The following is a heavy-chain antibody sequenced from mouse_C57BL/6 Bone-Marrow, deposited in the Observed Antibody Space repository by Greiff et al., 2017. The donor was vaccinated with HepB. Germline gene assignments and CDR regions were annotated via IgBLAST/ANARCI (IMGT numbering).Heavy chain of an antibody. CDR3: ANHDYGRDYAMDY. Sequence: EVKLVESGPVLVKPGASVKMSCKASGYTFTDYYMNWVKQSHGKSLEWIGVINPYNGGTSYNQKFKGKATLTVDKSSSTAYMELNSLTSEDSAVYYCANHDYGRDYAMDYWGQGTSVTVSS. V-gene: IGHV1-19*01. CDR1: GYTFTDYY. CDR2: INPYNGGT. J-gene: IGHJ4*01. D-gene: IGHD2-4*01.